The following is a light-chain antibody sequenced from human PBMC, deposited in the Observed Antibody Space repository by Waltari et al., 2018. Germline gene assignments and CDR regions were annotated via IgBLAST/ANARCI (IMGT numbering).Light chain of an antibody. CDR3: SSYAGSNNPL. CDR1: ISDVGGYHY. Sequence: QSALTQPPSASGSPGQSVTISCTGTISDVGGYHYVSWYQQHPGKAPKLMISEVSKRPSGVPDRFSGSKSGNTASLTVSGLQAEDEADYYCSSYAGSNNPLFGGGTKLTVL. CDR2: EVS. V-gene: IGLV2-8*01. J-gene: IGLJ2*01.